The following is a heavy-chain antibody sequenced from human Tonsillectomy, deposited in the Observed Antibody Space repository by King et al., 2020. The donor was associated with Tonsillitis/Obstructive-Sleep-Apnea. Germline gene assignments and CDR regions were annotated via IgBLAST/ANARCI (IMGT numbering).Heavy chain of an antibody. CDR1: GGSISSYY. J-gene: IGHJ4*02. CDR2: IYYNGST. V-gene: IGHV4-59*01. CDR3: ASLVVAPAALYYFDY. Sequence: VQLQESGPGLVKPSETLSLTCTVSGGSISSYYWSWIRQPPGKGLEWIGYIYYNGSTKYNPSLKRRVTISVDPSKNQFSLKLSSVTAADTAVYYCASLVVAPAALYYFDYWGQGTLVTVSS. D-gene: IGHD2-2*01.